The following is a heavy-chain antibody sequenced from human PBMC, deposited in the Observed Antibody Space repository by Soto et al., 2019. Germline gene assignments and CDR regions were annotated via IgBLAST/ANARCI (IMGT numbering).Heavy chain of an antibody. V-gene: IGHV3-23*01. CDR1: GFTFSNFA. D-gene: IGHD3-3*01. J-gene: IGHJ6*02. CDR2: ISGTDYYT. Sequence: EGSLRLSCAASGFTFSNFAMTLFRQAPWEGLEWFSSISGTDYYTYYASSVKGRFTISRDNALNTLFLHMNNLRADDTAVYYCERDRLRFLEWSIPLYYYGMDVVGQGTIVTVYS. CDR3: ERDRLRFLEWSIPLYYYGMDV.